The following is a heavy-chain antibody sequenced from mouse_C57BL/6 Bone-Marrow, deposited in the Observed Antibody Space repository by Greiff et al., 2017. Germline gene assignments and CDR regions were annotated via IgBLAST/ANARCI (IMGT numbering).Heavy chain of an antibody. CDR3: SYDYGSSPYYYAMDY. Sequence: EVKLVESGAELVRPGASVKLSCTASGFNIKDYYMHWVKQRPEQGLEWIGRIDPEDGDTEYAPKFQGKATMTADTSSNTAYLQLSSLTSEDTAVYYCSYDYGSSPYYYAMDYWGQGTSATVSS. V-gene: IGHV14-1*01. CDR1: GFNIKDYY. D-gene: IGHD1-1*01. J-gene: IGHJ4*01. CDR2: IDPEDGDT.